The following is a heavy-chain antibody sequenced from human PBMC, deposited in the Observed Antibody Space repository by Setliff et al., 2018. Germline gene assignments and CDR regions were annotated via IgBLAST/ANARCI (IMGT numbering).Heavy chain of an antibody. CDR1: GYTFTNYA. CDR3: ARGYCSGGSCADFDY. Sequence: ASVKVSCKASGYTFTNYAMNWVRQAPGQGLEWMGWINTNTGFPTYAQGFTGRFVFSLDTSVSTAYLQISSVKAEDTAVYYCARGYCSGGSCADFDYWGRGTLVTVSS. D-gene: IGHD2-15*01. J-gene: IGHJ4*02. CDR2: INTNTGFP. V-gene: IGHV7-4-1*02.